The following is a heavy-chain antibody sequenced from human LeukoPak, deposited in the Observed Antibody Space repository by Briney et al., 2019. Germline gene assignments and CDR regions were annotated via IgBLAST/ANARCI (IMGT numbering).Heavy chain of an antibody. V-gene: IGHV3-30-3*01. CDR1: GFTFSSYA. CDR2: ISYDGSNK. J-gene: IGHJ4*02. D-gene: IGHD3-3*01. CDR3: ARDFALWSGYYLPDY. Sequence: PGGSLRLSCAASGFTFSSYAMHWVRQAPGKGLEWVAVISYDGSNKYYADSVKGRFTISRDNSKNTLYLQMNSLRAEDTAVYYCARDFALWSGYYLPDYWGQGTLVTVSS.